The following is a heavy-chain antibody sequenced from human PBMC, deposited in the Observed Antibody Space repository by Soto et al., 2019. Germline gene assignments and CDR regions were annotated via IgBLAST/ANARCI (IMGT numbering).Heavy chain of an antibody. CDR2: IIPIVGTG. CDR3: ARVVILVPTASTHYYYHMDV. Sequence: QVQLVQSGAEVRKPGSSVTVSCKASGGTFSNYAISWVRQAPGQGLEWMGGIIPIVGTGSYAQKFQGRVTITADEPTTTAYMEMSSLRFEDTAVYYCARVVILVPTASTHYYYHMDVWGPGTTVTVSS. D-gene: IGHD2-2*01. V-gene: IGHV1-69*01. J-gene: IGHJ6*02. CDR1: GGTFSNYA.